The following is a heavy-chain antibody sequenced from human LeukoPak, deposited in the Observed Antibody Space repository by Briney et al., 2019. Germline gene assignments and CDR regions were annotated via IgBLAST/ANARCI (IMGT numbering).Heavy chain of an antibody. D-gene: IGHD2-15*01. CDR2: IIPIFGTA. J-gene: IGHJ5*02. CDR1: GYTFTSYG. Sequence: SVKVSCKASGYTFTSYGISRVRQAPGQGLEWMGGIIPIFGTANYAQKFQGRVTITADKSTSTAYMELSSLRSEDTAVYYCARERADCSGGSCYSGWFDPWGQGTLVTVSS. CDR3: ARERADCSGGSCYSGWFDP. V-gene: IGHV1-69*06.